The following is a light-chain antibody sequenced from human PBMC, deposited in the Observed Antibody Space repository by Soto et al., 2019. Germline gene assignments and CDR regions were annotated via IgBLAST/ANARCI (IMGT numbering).Light chain of an antibody. CDR3: QQYNNWLS. CDR1: QSVSSN. J-gene: IGKJ5*01. CDR2: GAS. Sequence: EVVMTQSPATLSVSPGERATLSCRASQSVSSNLAWYQQKVGQAPRLLMYGASVRATGVPTRFSGSGSGTDFTLTISSLQSEDYAVYYCQQYNNWLSFGQGTRLEIK. V-gene: IGKV3-15*01.